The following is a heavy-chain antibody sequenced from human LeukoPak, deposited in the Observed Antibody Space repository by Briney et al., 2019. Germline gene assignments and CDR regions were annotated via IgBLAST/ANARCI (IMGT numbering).Heavy chain of an antibody. V-gene: IGHV3-21*01. J-gene: IGHJ3*02. CDR1: GFTFSSYS. CDR3: ARGLQWLLLLPDAFDI. CDR2: ISSSSSYI. D-gene: IGHD3-22*01. Sequence: GGSLRLSCAASGFTFSSYSMNWVRQAPGKGLEWVSSISSSSSYIYYADSVKGRFTISRDNAKNSLYLQMNSLRAENTAVYYCARGLQWLLLLPDAFDIWGQGTMVTVSS.